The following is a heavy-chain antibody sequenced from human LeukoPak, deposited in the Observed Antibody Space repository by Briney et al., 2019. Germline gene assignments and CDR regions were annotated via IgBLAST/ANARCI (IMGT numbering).Heavy chain of an antibody. CDR3: ARLIYDHRNLVRGVIMPHFDY. J-gene: IGHJ4*02. D-gene: IGHD3-10*01. CDR2: INEDGSEK. V-gene: IGHV3-7*03. CDR1: GFTFTDHW. Sequence: GGSLRLSCAASGFTFTDHWMSWVRQAPGKGLEWVANINEDGSEKYYVDSVKGRFTISRDNAKKSLYLQMNSLRAEDTAVYYCARLIYDHRNLVRGVIMPHFDYWGQGTLVTVSS.